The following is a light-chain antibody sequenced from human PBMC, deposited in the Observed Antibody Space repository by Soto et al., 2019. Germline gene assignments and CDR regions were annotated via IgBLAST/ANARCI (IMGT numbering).Light chain of an antibody. J-gene: IGKJ1*01. CDR2: AAS. CDR3: QQSYSTPRT. Sequence: DIRMTQSPSSLYASVGDRVTMTCRASQSISSYLNWYQQKPGKAPKLLIYAASSLQSGVPSRFSGSGSGTDFTLTISILQPEDFATYYCQQSYSTPRTFGQGTKVEIK. CDR1: QSISSY. V-gene: IGKV1-39*01.